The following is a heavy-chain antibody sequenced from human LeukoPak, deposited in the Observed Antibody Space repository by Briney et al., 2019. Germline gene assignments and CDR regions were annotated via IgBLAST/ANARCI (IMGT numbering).Heavy chain of an antibody. V-gene: IGHV4-39*01. Sequence: SETLSLTCTVSGGAISSSSYHWGWIRQPPGKGLEWIGSIYYTGTTYYNPSLKSRVTISVDTSKNQFSLKVSSLTAADTAVYYCATTYEYTSGGYDDWGQGTLVTVSS. J-gene: IGHJ4*02. CDR2: IYYTGTT. CDR3: ATTYEYTSGGYDD. CDR1: GGAISSSSYH. D-gene: IGHD6-19*01.